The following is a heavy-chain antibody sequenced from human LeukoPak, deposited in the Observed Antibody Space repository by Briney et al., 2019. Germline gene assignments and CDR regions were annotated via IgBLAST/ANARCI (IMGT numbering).Heavy chain of an antibody. Sequence: GGSLRLSCAASGFIFTNYWMNWVRQAPGKGLEWVSYISSSSSTIYYADSVKGRFTISRDNAKNSLYLQMNSLRAEDTAVYYCARDSYGSGSYYRIDYWGQGTLVTVSS. CDR2: ISSSSSTI. D-gene: IGHD3-10*01. CDR1: GFIFTNYW. V-gene: IGHV3-48*04. CDR3: ARDSYGSGSYYRIDY. J-gene: IGHJ4*02.